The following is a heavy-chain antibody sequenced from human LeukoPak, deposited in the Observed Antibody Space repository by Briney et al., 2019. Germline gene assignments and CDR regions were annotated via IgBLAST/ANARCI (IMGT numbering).Heavy chain of an antibody. D-gene: IGHD3-10*01. J-gene: IGHJ4*02. CDR1: GYTFTGYY. Sequence: ASVKVSCKASGYTFTGYYMHWVRQAPGQGLEWMGWISAYNGSTNYAQKLQGRVTMTTDTSTSTAYMELRSLRSDDTAVYYCARLLTIWFGNRALGYWGQGTLVTVSS. CDR2: ISAYNGST. CDR3: ARLLTIWFGNRALGY. V-gene: IGHV1-18*04.